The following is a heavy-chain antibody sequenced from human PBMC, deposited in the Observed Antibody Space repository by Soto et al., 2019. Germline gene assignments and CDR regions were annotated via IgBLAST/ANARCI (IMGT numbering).Heavy chain of an antibody. V-gene: IGHV3-7*03. CDR2: INQDGGGT. CDR1: GFTFISSF. D-gene: IGHD6-19*01. J-gene: IGHJ4*02. CDR3: ARYFRGSGRYFFDY. Sequence: GGSLRLSCVASGFTFISSFMGWVRQAPGKGLEWVADINQDGGGTYYVDSVEGRFTISRDNAKDSLYLQMNSLRGEDTAVYYCARYFRGSGRYFFDYWGQGTLVTVSS.